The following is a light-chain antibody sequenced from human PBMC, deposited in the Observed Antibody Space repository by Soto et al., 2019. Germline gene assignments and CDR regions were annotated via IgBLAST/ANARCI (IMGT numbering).Light chain of an antibody. J-gene: IGLJ2*01. Sequence: QSALTQPPSASGSPGQSVTISCTGTSSDVGGYNYVSWYQRHPGKAPKLMIYEVSKRPSGVPDRFSGSKSGNTASLTVSGLQAEDEADYYCSSYAGSNNLGVVFGGGTKVTVL. V-gene: IGLV2-8*01. CDR2: EVS. CDR1: SSDVGGYNY. CDR3: SSYAGSNNLGVV.